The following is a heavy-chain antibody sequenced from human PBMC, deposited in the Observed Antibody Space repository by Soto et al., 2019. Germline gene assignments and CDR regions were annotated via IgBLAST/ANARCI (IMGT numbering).Heavy chain of an antibody. V-gene: IGHV4-59*12. J-gene: IGHJ3*02. CDR1: GASISSYD. CDR3: ARLTKKEVYAFEI. D-gene: IGHD2-8*01. Sequence: QVQLQESGPGLVKPSETLSLTCTVSGASISSYDWNWSWIRQPPGKRPEWIGYTYYSGRPNYNPSLKSRVTISVDTSKNQVSLEMTSVTAADTAVYYCARLTKKEVYAFEIWGPGTMVTVSS. CDR2: TYYSGRP.